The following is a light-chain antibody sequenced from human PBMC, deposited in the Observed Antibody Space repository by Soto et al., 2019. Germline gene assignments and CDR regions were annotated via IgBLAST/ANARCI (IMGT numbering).Light chain of an antibody. Sequence: QSVLTQPASVSGSPGQSITISCTGTSSDGGGYNYVSWYQQHPGKAPKLMIYDVSNRPSGVSNRFSGSKSGNTASLTISGLQAEDEADYYCSSYTSSSTLVVFGTGTKLTVL. CDR1: SSDGGGYNY. CDR2: DVS. J-gene: IGLJ1*01. CDR3: SSYTSSSTLVV. V-gene: IGLV2-14*01.